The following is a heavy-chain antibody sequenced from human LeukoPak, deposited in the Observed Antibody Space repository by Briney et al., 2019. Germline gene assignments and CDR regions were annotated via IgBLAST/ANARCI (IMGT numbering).Heavy chain of an antibody. D-gene: IGHD3-16*01. CDR2: FYASEST. Sequence: RPSETLSLTCTVSGGSISSYPWSWIRQPAGKGLEWIGLFYASESTNYNPSLKTRVTISVDTSKNQYSLNLRSVTAADTAIYYCATTLDYGCFDPWGQGALVTVSS. CDR3: ATTLDYGCFDP. J-gene: IGHJ5*02. V-gene: IGHV4-4*07. CDR1: GGSISSYP.